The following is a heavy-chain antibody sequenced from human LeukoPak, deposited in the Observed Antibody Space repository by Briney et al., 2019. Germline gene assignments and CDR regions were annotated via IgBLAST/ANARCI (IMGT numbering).Heavy chain of an antibody. Sequence: PGGSLRLSCAASGFTVSSIHMVWVRQAPGKGLEWVSVTYTVGNSYYADSVKGRFIISRDISKNTLYLQMNSLRAEDSALYYCARSPESGGNVFDIWGQGTMVTVSS. J-gene: IGHJ3*02. CDR2: TYTVGNS. D-gene: IGHD3-16*01. CDR3: ARSPESGGNVFDI. V-gene: IGHV3-53*01. CDR1: GFTVSSIH.